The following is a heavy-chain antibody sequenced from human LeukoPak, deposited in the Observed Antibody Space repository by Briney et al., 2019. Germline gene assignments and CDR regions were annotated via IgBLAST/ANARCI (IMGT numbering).Heavy chain of an antibody. CDR3: AKGDTVAGSFDY. D-gene: IGHD6-19*01. CDR1: GFTFDDYA. J-gene: IGHJ4*02. Sequence: PGGSLRLSCAASGFTFDDYAIHWVRQAPGEGLEWVSGISWNSGSIGYADSVKGRFTISRDNAKNSLYLQMNSLRAEDTALYYCAKGDTVAGSFDYWGQGTLVTVSS. CDR2: ISWNSGSI. V-gene: IGHV3-9*01.